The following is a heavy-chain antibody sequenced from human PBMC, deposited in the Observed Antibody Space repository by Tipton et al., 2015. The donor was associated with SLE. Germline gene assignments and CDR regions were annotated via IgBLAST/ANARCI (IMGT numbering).Heavy chain of an antibody. J-gene: IGHJ4*02. V-gene: IGHV3-30*04. D-gene: IGHD6-13*01. CDR1: GFTFSNYA. Sequence: SLRLSCAASGFTFSNYAMHWVRQAPGKGLEWVAVISYDGSNKYYADSVKGRFTISRDNSKNTLFLQMNSLRADDTTVYYCATQPPYSGTWYFDYWGQGTLVTVSS. CDR3: ATQPPYSGTWYFDY. CDR2: ISYDGSNK.